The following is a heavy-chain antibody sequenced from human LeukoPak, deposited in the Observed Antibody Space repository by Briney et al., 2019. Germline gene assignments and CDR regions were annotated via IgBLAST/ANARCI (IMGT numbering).Heavy chain of an antibody. CDR3: ARGPYSYDSSGAFDI. CDR2: ISSSGST. J-gene: IGHJ3*02. D-gene: IGHD3-22*01. Sequence: SETLSLTCTVSGASISSGDYYWSWIRQPAGKGLEWIWRISSSGSTNYNPSLKSRVTISVDTSKNQFSLKLSSVTAADTAVYFCARGPYSYDSSGAFDIWGQGTMVTVSS. V-gene: IGHV4-61*02. CDR1: GASISSGDYY.